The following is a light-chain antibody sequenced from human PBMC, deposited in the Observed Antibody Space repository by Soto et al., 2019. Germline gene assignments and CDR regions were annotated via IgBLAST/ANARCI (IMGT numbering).Light chain of an antibody. Sequence: DIPMNQSPSTLSASVGDRVTITFRASQSITRWLAGYQQKPGKAPKLLISPASSLQRGVPSRFSGSGSGTEFTLTVGSLQPGDFAPYYCQQYYAYQWTFGEGTKVEVK. CDR3: QQYYAYQWT. V-gene: IGKV1-5*03. CDR1: QSITRW. CDR2: PAS. J-gene: IGKJ1*01.